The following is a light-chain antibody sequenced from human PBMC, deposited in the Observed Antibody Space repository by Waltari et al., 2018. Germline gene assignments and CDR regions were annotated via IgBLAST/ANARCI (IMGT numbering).Light chain of an antibody. CDR3: QQYDNWPPYT. CDR2: GAS. CDR1: QSVSIN. V-gene: IGKV3-15*01. J-gene: IGKJ2*01. Sequence: EIVMTRSPATLSVSPGERATLSCRASQSVSINLAWYQQKPGQAPRLLIYGASTRATGIPARFSGTGSGTEFSLTISSLQSEDVAVYYCQQYDNWPPYTFGQGTNLEIK.